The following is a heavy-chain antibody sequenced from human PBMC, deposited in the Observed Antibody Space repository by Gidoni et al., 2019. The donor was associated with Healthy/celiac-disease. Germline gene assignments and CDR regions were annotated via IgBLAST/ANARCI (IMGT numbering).Heavy chain of an antibody. CDR1: GGSISSYY. CDR3: ARRLEWSGFDY. J-gene: IGHJ4*02. D-gene: IGHD3-3*01. V-gene: IGHV4-59*01. CDR2: IYYSGST. Sequence: QVQLQESGPGLVKPSETLSLTCTVSGGSISSYYWSWIRQPPGKGLEWIGYIYYSGSTNYNPSLKSRVTISVDTSKNQFSLKLSSVTAADTAVYYCARRLEWSGFDYWGQGTLVTVSS.